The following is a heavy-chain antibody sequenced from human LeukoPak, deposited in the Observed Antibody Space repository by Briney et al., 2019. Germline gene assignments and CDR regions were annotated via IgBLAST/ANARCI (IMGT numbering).Heavy chain of an antibody. D-gene: IGHD6-19*01. Sequence: GGSLRLSCAASGFTFSSYWMHWVRQDPGKGLVWVSRINSDGYSTKYADSVKGRFTISRDNGKNTLYLKMNSLRVEDTAVYYCARAGSGWYNSFDYWGQGILVTVSS. CDR2: INSDGYST. J-gene: IGHJ4*02. CDR3: ARAGSGWYNSFDY. V-gene: IGHV3-74*03. CDR1: GFTFSSYW.